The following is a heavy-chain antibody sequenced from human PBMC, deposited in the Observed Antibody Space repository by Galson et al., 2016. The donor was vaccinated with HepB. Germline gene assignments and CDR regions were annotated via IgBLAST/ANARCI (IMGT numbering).Heavy chain of an antibody. CDR2: ISSTEYDT. D-gene: IGHD6-19*01. CDR3: VKVASSGWDYFDS. Sequence: SLRLSCAASGFNFRVFSLHWVRQAPGKGMEYVAAISSTEYDTFYADSVKGRFTISRDNSRNTLLLQMNSLRIEDTAMYYCVKVASSGWDYFDSWGQGTLVTVSS. V-gene: IGHV3-64D*08. CDR1: GFNFRVFS. J-gene: IGHJ4*02.